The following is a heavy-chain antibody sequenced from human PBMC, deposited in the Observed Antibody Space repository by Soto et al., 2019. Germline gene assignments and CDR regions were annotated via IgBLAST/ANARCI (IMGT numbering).Heavy chain of an antibody. CDR1: GFTFRSFG. CDR3: ARDKMIYTFGSGTFDY. Sequence: ASVKVSCKASGFTFRSFGISWVRQAPGQGPEWMGWISAYNGDTDIAQKVQGRLTLTTDTSTNTAYMELRRPTSDDTAVYYCARDKMIYTFGSGTFDYWGQGTVVTVSS. V-gene: IGHV1-18*04. D-gene: IGHD3-10*01. CDR2: ISAYNGDT. J-gene: IGHJ4*02.